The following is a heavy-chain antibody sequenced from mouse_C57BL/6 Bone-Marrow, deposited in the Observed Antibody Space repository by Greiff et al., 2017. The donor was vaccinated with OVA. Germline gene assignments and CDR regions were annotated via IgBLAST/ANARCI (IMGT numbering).Heavy chain of an antibody. D-gene: IGHD3-2*02. CDR3: ARRTAQAPFAY. CDR1: GYTFTNYW. V-gene: IGHV1-63*01. J-gene: IGHJ3*01. Sequence: QVQLQQSGAELVRPGTSVKMSCKASGYTFTNYWIGWAKQRPGHGLEWIGDIYPGGGYTNYNEKFKGKATLTADKSSSTAYMQFSSLTSEDSAIYDCARRTAQAPFAYWGQGTLVTVSA. CDR2: IYPGGGYT.